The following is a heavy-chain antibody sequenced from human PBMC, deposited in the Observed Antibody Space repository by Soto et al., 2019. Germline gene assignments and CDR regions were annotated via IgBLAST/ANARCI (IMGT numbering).Heavy chain of an antibody. Sequence: GASVKVFCKASGYTFTGYYMHWVRQAPGQGLEWMGWINPNSGGTNYAQKFQGRVTMTRDTSISTAYMELSRLRSDDTAVYYCARDQGYDFWSGYYLHYYYYGMDVWGQGTTVTVSS. V-gene: IGHV1-2*02. J-gene: IGHJ6*02. CDR1: GYTFTGYY. CDR2: INPNSGGT. D-gene: IGHD3-3*01. CDR3: ARDQGYDFWSGYYLHYYYYGMDV.